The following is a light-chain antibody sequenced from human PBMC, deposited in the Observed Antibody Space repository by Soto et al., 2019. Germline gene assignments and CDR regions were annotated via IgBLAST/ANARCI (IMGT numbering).Light chain of an antibody. J-gene: IGLJ3*02. V-gene: IGLV1-40*01. CDR2: NNN. CDR1: SSNIGAGYD. Sequence: QPVLTQPPSVSGAPGQKVTISCTGSSSNIGAGYDVHWYQQLPGTAPKLLIYNNNDRPSGVPDRFSGSKSGTSASLAITGLQAEDEADYYCQSHDSSLHGAVFGGGTKLTVL. CDR3: QSHDSSLHGAV.